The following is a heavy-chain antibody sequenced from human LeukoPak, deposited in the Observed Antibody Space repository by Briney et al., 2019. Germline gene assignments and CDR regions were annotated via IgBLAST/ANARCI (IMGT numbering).Heavy chain of an antibody. V-gene: IGHV3-15*01. D-gene: IGHD2-2*01. CDR2: IRSQSNGGTT. CDR3: TTWTGGVVVTN. Sequence: GGSLRLSCAASGFTFSNAWMSWVRQAPGKGLEWVSRIRSQSNGGTTDYAAPVKGRFTISRHDSKNTLYLQLNSLKTDDTAVYYCTTWTGGVVVTNWGQGTLVTVSS. CDR1: GFTFSNAW. J-gene: IGHJ4*02.